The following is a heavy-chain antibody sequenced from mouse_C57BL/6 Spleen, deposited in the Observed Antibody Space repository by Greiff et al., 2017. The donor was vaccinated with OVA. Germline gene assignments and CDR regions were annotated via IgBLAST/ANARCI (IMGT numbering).Heavy chain of an antibody. J-gene: IGHJ3*01. V-gene: IGHV2-2*01. CDR2: IWSGGST. CDR1: GFSLTSYG. CDR3: ARNDGYSFAY. D-gene: IGHD2-3*01. Sequence: VQLKESGPGLVQPSQSLSITCTVSGFSLTSYGVHWVRQSPGKGLEWLGVIWSGGSTDYNAAFISRLSISKDNSKSQVFFKMNSLQADYTAIYYCARNDGYSFAYWGQGTLVTVSA.